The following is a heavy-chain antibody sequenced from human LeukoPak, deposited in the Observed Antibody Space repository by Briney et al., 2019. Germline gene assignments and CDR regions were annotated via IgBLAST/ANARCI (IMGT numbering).Heavy chain of an antibody. CDR3: ARIDSKAGGDF. J-gene: IGHJ4*02. CDR1: GGSISSSSYF. D-gene: IGHD3-9*01. CDR2: IPSNANT. Sequence: SETLSLTCTVSGGSISSSSYFWGWIRQPPGKGLEWIGSIPSNANTYYNPALKSRLTISVDTSKNQFSLKVSSVTAADTAVYYCARIDSKAGGDFWGQGTLVTVSS. V-gene: IGHV4-39*07.